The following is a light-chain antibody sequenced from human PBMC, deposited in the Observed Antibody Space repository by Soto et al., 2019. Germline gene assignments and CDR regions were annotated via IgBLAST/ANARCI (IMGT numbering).Light chain of an antibody. CDR1: QSVSSS. Sequence: EIVLTQSPGTLSLSPWERATLSCRASQSVSSSLAWYQQKPGQAPRLLIYGASTRATDIPARFSGSGSGTEFTLTISSLQSEDFAVYYCQQYNNWPQTFGQGTKVDIK. V-gene: IGKV3-15*01. J-gene: IGKJ1*01. CDR3: QQYNNWPQT. CDR2: GAS.